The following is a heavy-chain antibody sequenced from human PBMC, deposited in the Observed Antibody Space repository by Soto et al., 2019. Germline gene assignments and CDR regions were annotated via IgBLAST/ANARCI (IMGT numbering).Heavy chain of an antibody. CDR1: GFTFSSYA. CDR3: ARELRVQYSSGWYSGKVPDY. CDR2: ISSNGGST. J-gene: IGHJ4*02. Sequence: PGGSLRLSCAASGFTFSSYAMHWVRQAPGKGLEYVSAISSNGGSTYYANSVKGRFTISRDNSKNTLYLQMGSLRAEDMAVYYCARELRVQYSSGWYSGKVPDYWGQGTLVTVSS. D-gene: IGHD6-19*01. V-gene: IGHV3-64*01.